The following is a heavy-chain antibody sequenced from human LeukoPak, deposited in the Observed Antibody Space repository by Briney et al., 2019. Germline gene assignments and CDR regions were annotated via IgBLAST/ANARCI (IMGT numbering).Heavy chain of an antibody. D-gene: IGHD1-26*01. CDR3: ARSGRGTYYYFDL. CDR2: INPNSGGT. V-gene: IGHV1-2*02. Sequence: ASVKVSCKASGYTFTGYYIHWVRQAPGQGLEWMGWINPNSGGTNYAQKFQGRVTMTRDTSISTAYMELSRLRSDDTAVYYCARSGRGTYYYFDLWGQGTLVTVSS. CDR1: GYTFTGYY. J-gene: IGHJ4*02.